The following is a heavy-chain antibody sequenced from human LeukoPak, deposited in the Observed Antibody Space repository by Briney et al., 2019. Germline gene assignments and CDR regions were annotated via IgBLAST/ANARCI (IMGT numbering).Heavy chain of an antibody. CDR2: ITPKSGDT. CDR1: GYTFSDFY. Sequence: ASVKVSCKASGYTFSDFYIHWVRQAPGQGLEYVGWITPKSGDTYSPQRFQGRVTMTRDASISTAYMELSSLRSDDTAAYFCARVRLADERAWAYWGQGTLVTVST. J-gene: IGHJ4*02. D-gene: IGHD3-3*02. V-gene: IGHV1-2*02. CDR3: ARVRLADERAWAY.